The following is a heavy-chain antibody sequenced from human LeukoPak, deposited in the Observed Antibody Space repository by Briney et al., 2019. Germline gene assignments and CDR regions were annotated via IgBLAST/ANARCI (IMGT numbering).Heavy chain of an antibody. Sequence: SETLSLTCAVSGYSISSGYYWGWIRQPPGKGLEWIGSIYHSGGTYYNPSLKSRVTISVDTSKNQFSLKLSSVTAADTAVYYCARSAAAGMIFDYWGQGTLVTVSS. CDR2: IYHSGGT. V-gene: IGHV4-38-2*01. J-gene: IGHJ4*02. D-gene: IGHD6-13*01. CDR3: ARSAAAGMIFDY. CDR1: GYSISSGYY.